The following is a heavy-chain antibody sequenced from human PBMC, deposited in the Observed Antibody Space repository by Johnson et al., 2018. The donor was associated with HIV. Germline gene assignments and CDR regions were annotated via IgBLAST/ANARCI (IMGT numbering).Heavy chain of an antibody. CDR2: ISYDGRDA. J-gene: IGHJ3*02. D-gene: IGHD3-10*01. Sequence: QVQLVESGGGVVQPGTSLRLSCTASGFAFSSYALHWVRQAPGQGLEWVAVISYDGRDAYYADPVKGRFTSSSDNSQNTLYLQMNSLSPEDSAVYYWATLWFGEVSVYDAFDIWGQGIMVTVSS. CDR1: GFAFSSYA. CDR3: ATLWFGEVSVYDAFDI. V-gene: IGHV3-30*04.